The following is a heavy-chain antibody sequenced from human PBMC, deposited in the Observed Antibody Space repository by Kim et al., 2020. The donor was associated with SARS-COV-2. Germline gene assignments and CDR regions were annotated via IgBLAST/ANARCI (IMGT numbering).Heavy chain of an antibody. CDR1: GFTFSSYA. CDR2: ISGSGGST. D-gene: IGHD2-2*01. V-gene: IGHV3-23*01. CDR3: AKDRTIVVVPAATEFLFDY. J-gene: IGHJ4*02. Sequence: GGSLRLSCAASGFTFSSYAMSWVRQAPGKGLEWVSAISGSGGSTYYADSVKGRFTISRDNSKNTLYLQMNSLRAEDTAVYYCAKDRTIVVVPAATEFLFDYWGQGTLVTVSS.